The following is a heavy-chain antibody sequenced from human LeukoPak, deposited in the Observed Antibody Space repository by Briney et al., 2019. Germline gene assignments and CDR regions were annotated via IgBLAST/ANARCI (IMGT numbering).Heavy chain of an antibody. V-gene: IGHV4-59*08. CDR3: ARQAGGSSSWYDY. CDR1: GGSISSYY. D-gene: IGHD6-13*01. J-gene: IGHJ4*02. Sequence: SETLSLTCTVSGGSISSYYWSWIRQPPGKGLEWIGYIYYSGSTNYNPSLKSRVTISVDTSKNQFSLKLSSVTAADTAVYYCARQAGGSSSWYDYWGQGTLVTVSS. CDR2: IYYSGST.